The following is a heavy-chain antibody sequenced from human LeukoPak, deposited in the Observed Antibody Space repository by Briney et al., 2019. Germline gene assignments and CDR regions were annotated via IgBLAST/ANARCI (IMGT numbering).Heavy chain of an antibody. Sequence: SETLSLTCAVYGGSFSGYYWSWIRQPPGKGLEWIGEINHSGSTNYNPSLKSRVTISVDTSKNQFSLKLSSVTAADTAVYYCARGGQTGYTYWGQGTLVTVSS. J-gene: IGHJ4*02. D-gene: IGHD3-9*01. V-gene: IGHV4-34*01. CDR2: INHSGST. CDR1: GGSFSGYY. CDR3: ARGGQTGYTY.